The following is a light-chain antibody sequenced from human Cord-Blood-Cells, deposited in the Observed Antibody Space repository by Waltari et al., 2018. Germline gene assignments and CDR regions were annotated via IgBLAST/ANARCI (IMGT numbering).Light chain of an antibody. V-gene: IGLV2-23*02. Sequence: QDALTQPASVSGSPGQWITISSPGTSSDVGSYNLVSWYQQHPGHAPKLMIYEVSRRPSGVSNRFSGSKSGNTASLTISGLQAEDEADYYCCSYAGSYVFGTGTKVTVL. J-gene: IGLJ1*01. CDR3: CSYAGSYV. CDR2: EVS. CDR1: SSDVGSYNL.